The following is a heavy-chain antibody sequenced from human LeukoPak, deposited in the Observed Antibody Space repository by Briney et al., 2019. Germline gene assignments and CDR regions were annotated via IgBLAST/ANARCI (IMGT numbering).Heavy chain of an antibody. J-gene: IGHJ4*02. CDR2: ISAYNGNT. V-gene: IGHV1-18*01. Sequence: ASVKVSCKASGYTFTSHGISWVRQAPGQGLEWMGWISAYNGNTNYAQKLQGRVTMTTDTSTSTAYMELRSLRSDDTAVYYCARVQGGDYYDSSGYYPFDYWGQGTLVTVSS. CDR3: ARVQGGDYYDSSGYYPFDY. D-gene: IGHD3-22*01. CDR1: GYTFTSHG.